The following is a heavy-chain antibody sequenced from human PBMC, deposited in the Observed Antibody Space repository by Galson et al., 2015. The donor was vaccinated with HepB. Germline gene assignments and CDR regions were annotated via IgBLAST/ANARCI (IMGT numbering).Heavy chain of an antibody. J-gene: IGHJ3*02. CDR3: ARAGSSHGPRLNAFDI. D-gene: IGHD4-17*01. Sequence: SLRLCCAASGYTFSSSGMHWVRQAPGKGLEWVAVIWYDGSNKYYADSVKGRFTISRDNSKNTLYPQMNSLRAEDTAVYYCARAGSSHGPRLNAFDIWGQGTLVTVSS. V-gene: IGHV3-33*01. CDR1: GYTFSSSG. CDR2: IWYDGSNK.